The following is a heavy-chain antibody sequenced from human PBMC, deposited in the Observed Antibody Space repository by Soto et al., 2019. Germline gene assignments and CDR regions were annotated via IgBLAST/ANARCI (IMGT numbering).Heavy chain of an antibody. CDR1: GFSLSTSGMC. D-gene: IGHD6-19*01. Sequence: SGPTLVNPTQTLTLTCTFSGFSLSTSGMCVSWIRQPPGKALEWLARIDWDDDKYYSTSLKTRLTISKDTSKNQVVLTMTNMDPVDTATYYCARYPTLIAVYDYWGQGTLVTVSS. V-gene: IGHV2-70*11. CDR3: ARYPTLIAVYDY. J-gene: IGHJ4*02. CDR2: IDWDDDK.